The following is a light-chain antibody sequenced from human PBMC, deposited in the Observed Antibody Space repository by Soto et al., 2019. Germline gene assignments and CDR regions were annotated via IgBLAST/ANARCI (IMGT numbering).Light chain of an antibody. V-gene: IGKV4-1*01. CDR2: WAS. CDR1: QSVLYSSNNKNH. Sequence: DIVMTQSPDSLAVSLGERATINCKSSQSVLYSSNNKNHLAWYQQKPGQPPKLVIYWASTRESGVPDRFSGSGSGTDFTLTISSLQPEDVAAYYCQKYNSAPLTFGGGTKVDIK. CDR3: QKYNSAPLT. J-gene: IGKJ4*01.